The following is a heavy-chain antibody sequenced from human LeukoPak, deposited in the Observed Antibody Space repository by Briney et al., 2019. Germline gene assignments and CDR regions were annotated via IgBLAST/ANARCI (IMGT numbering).Heavy chain of an antibody. CDR2: ISAYNGNT. CDR1: GYTFTSYG. Sequence: ASVKVSCKASGYTFTSYGISWVRQAPGQGLEWMGWISAYNGNTNYAQKLQGRVTMTTDTSTSTAYMELRSLRSDDTAVYYCAKEPRSSWFRSSLFFDYWGQGTLVTVSS. D-gene: IGHD6-13*01. J-gene: IGHJ4*02. CDR3: AKEPRSSWFRSSLFFDY. V-gene: IGHV1-18*01.